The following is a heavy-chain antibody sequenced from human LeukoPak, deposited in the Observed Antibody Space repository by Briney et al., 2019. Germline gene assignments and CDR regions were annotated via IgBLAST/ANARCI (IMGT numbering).Heavy chain of an antibody. Sequence: SETLSLACTVSGGSISPYYWSWIRQPPGKGLEWIGYIYYSGSTNYNPSLKSRVTMSVDTSKNQFSLKLSSVTAADTAVYYCASHVGNWFDPWGQGTLVTVSS. V-gene: IGHV4-59*12. D-gene: IGHD1-26*01. J-gene: IGHJ5*02. CDR2: IYYSGST. CDR1: GGSISPYY. CDR3: ASHVGNWFDP.